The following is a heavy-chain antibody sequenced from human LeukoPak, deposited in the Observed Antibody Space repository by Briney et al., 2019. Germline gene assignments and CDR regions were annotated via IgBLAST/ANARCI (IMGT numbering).Heavy chain of an antibody. V-gene: IGHV3-11*03. D-gene: IGHD1-1*01. CDR1: VFTFCDYY. J-gene: IGHJ5*02. CDR2: ISSSSSST. Sequence: GGSLRLSCAASVFTFCDYYMSWIPEAPGKGREWVAYISSSSSSTNYADSVKGRFTISRDNAKNSLYLQMNSLRAEDTAVYYCARALEATGYNWFDPWGQGTLVTVSS. CDR3: ARALEATGYNWFDP.